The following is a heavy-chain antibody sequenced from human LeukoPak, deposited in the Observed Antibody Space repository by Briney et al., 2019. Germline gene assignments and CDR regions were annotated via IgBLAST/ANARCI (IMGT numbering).Heavy chain of an antibody. CDR3: ASRSPRGIAAAD. Sequence: TSETLSLTCAVYGGSFSGYYWSWIRQPPGKGLEWIGEINHSGSTNYNPSLKSRVTISVDTSKNQFSLKLSSVTAADTAVYYCASRSPRGIAAADWGQGTLVTVSS. CDR1: GGSFSGYY. V-gene: IGHV4-34*01. CDR2: INHSGST. J-gene: IGHJ4*02. D-gene: IGHD6-13*01.